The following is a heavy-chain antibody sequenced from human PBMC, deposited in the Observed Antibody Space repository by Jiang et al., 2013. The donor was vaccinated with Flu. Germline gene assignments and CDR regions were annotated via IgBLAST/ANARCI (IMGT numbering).Heavy chain of an antibody. CDR1: GGSFSGFY. J-gene: IGHJ4*02. CDR2: INHSGIA. V-gene: IGHV4-34*01. D-gene: IGHD2-2*01. CDR3: ARHMESSTSCYAY. Sequence: LLKPSETLSLTCAVYGGSFSGFYWSWIRQPPGKGLEWIGEINHSGIANYKSSLKGRVTISVDTSKNQFSLKLTSVTAADTAMYYCARHMESSTSCYAYWGQGTLVTVSS.